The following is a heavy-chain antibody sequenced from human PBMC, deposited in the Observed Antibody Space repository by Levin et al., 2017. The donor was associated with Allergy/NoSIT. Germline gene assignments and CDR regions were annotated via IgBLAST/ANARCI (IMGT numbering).Heavy chain of an antibody. CDR1: GGSTSSGGYP. V-gene: IGHV4-30-2*01. Sequence: LRLSCAVSGGSTSSGGYPWSWILQPPGKGLEWIGYIYHSGPTHHNPSLKSRVTISVDRSKNQFSLKLTSVTAADTAVYYCARGDRGYDFWGQGTLVTVSS. D-gene: IGHD5-12*01. CDR3: ARGDRGYDF. J-gene: IGHJ4*02. CDR2: IYHSGPT.